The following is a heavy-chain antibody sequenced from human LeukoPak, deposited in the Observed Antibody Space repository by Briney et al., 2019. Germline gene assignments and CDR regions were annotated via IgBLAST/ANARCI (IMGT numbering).Heavy chain of an antibody. CDR1: GGSISSSSYY. CDR3: ARVQYSNYFDY. Sequence: PSETLSLTCTVSGGSISSSSYYWGWIRQPPGKGLEWIGSIYYSGSTYYNPSLKSRVTISVDTSKNQFSLKLSSVTAADTAVYYCARVQYSNYFDYWGQGTLVTVSS. CDR2: IYYSGST. V-gene: IGHV4-39*07. J-gene: IGHJ4*02. D-gene: IGHD6-13*01.